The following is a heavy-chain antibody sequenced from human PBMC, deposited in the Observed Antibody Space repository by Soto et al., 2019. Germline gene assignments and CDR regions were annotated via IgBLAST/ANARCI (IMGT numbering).Heavy chain of an antibody. CDR2: TSYDGDKK. CDR1: GFTFDKFD. Sequence: PGGSLRLSCAASGFTFDKFDMRWVRQAPGRGLQWVAVTSYDGDKKYYAASVKGRFTISRDNSNNTLHLQMNNLRDDDTAVYYCVREGGVPSAIGHYYYGMDVWGQGTAVPSP. D-gene: IGHD2-2*02. CDR3: VREGGVPSAIGHYYYGMDV. V-gene: IGHV3-30-3*01. J-gene: IGHJ6*02.